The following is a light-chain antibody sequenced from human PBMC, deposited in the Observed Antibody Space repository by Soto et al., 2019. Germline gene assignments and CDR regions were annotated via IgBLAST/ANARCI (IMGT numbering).Light chain of an antibody. CDR2: DAS. V-gene: IGKV3-15*01. CDR3: QQHNIWPPWT. J-gene: IGKJ1*01. Sequence: ILLTQSPATLSVSPGERATLSCRASQSVSNHLAWYQQKPGQAPRLLIYDASTRAAGIPARFSGSGSGTEVTLPISGLQSDDFAVYYCQQHNIWPPWTFGQGTKVEVK. CDR1: QSVSNH.